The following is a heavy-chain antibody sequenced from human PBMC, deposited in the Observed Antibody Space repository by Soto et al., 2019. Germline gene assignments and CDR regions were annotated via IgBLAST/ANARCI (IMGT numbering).Heavy chain of an antibody. CDR2: ISYDGSNK. V-gene: IGHV3-30-3*01. D-gene: IGHD1-7*01. Sequence: ESGGGVVQPGRSLRLSCAASGFTFSSYAMHWVRQAPGKGLEWVAVISYDGSNKYYADSVKGRFTISRDNSKNTLYLQMNSLRAEDTAVYYCARDGDPYNWNYAYWGQGTLVTVSS. CDR3: ARDGDPYNWNYAY. J-gene: IGHJ4*02. CDR1: GFTFSSYA.